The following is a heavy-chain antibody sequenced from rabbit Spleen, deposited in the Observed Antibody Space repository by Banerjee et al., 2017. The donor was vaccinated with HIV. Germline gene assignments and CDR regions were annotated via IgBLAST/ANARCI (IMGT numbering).Heavy chain of an antibody. Sequence: QEQLVESGGGLVKPEGSPKLSCKASGFSFSNKAVMCWVRQAPGKGLEWIACINAVTGKAVYASWAKGRFTFSKTSSTTVTLQMTSLTAADTATYFCARAPYAYYTGDAYASFNLWGPGTLVTVS. CDR1: GFSFSNKAV. CDR2: INAVTGKA. D-gene: IGHD6-1*01. J-gene: IGHJ4*01. V-gene: IGHV1S45*01. CDR3: ARAPYAYYTGDAYASFNL.